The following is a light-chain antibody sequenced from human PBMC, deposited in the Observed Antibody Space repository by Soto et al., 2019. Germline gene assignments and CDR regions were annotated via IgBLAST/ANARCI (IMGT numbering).Light chain of an antibody. CDR2: DVS. CDR3: CSYAGSYTLYV. V-gene: IGLV2-11*01. CDR1: SSDVGGYNY. J-gene: IGLJ1*01. Sequence: QSALTQPRSVSGSPGQSVTISCTGTSSDVGGYNYVSWYQQHPGKAPKLMIYDVSKRPSGVPDRFSGSKSGNTASLTISGLQAEDEADYYCCSYAGSYTLYVFGXGTKVTVL.